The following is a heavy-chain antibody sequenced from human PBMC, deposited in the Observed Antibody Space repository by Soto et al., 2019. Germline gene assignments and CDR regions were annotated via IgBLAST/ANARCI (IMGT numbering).Heavy chain of an antibody. CDR1: GVTFSNYA. CDR3: AKDIGGVDTGNYGMDV. V-gene: IGHV3-30*18. D-gene: IGHD5-18*01. Sequence: QVQLVESGGGVVQPGMSLRLSCVASGVTFSNYAMHWVRQAPGKGLEWVADISYHGTEKGYADSVKGRFTISRDNSKKXLSVQMSSLGPEDTAVYYCAKDIGGVDTGNYGMDVWGQGTTVIVSS. J-gene: IGHJ6*02. CDR2: ISYHGTEK.